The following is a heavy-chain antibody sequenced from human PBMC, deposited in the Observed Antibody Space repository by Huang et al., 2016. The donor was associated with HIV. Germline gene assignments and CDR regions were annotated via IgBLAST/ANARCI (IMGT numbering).Heavy chain of an antibody. V-gene: IGHV1-69*13. J-gene: IGHJ4*02. D-gene: IGHD4-4*01. CDR2: LMPVFDSP. Sequence: QVQLLQSGAEVKKPGSSVKVSCKASGGPFRSYSIAWVRQAPGQGLEWMASLMPVFDSPKYAQKWQGRVRVTADESTSTVYMELRDLRPDDTAVYFCARGSLEYSVSSSLDYWGQGTHVTVSS. CDR1: GGPFRSYS. CDR3: ARGSLEYSVSSSLDY.